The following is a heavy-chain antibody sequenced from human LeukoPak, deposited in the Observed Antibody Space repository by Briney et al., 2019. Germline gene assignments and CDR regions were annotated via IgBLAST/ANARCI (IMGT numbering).Heavy chain of an antibody. CDR3: AKDRDHQMMSRGYNHYHMDV. CDR2: ISHDRSNK. Sequence: GGYLRLYCVASGLIFRSYGMHWVRQAPGQGLEWVTVISHDRSNKYYGDYVKGRFTVYRDNSKNTLYLQMNSLRVEDTAVYYCAKDRDHQMMSRGYNHYHMDVWGKGTTVLVSS. D-gene: IGHD5-24*01. V-gene: IGHV3-30*18. CDR1: GLIFRSYG. J-gene: IGHJ6*04.